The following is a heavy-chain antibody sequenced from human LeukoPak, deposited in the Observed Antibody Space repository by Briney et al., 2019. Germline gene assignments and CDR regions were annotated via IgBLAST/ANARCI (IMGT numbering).Heavy chain of an antibody. Sequence: GGSLRLSCAASGFTFSSCWMSWVRQAPGKGLEWVANIKQDGSEKYYVASVKGRFTISRDNAKNSLYLQMNSLRAEDTAVYYCARDSGIAVAGTAANDAFDIWGQGTMVTVSS. D-gene: IGHD6-19*01. V-gene: IGHV3-7*01. J-gene: IGHJ3*02. CDR1: GFTFSSCW. CDR2: IKQDGSEK. CDR3: ARDSGIAVAGTAANDAFDI.